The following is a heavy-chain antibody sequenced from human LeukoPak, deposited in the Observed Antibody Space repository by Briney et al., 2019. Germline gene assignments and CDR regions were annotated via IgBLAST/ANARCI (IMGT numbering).Heavy chain of an antibody. D-gene: IGHD4-17*01. J-gene: IGHJ4*02. Sequence: SETLSLTCTVSGGSIRSYYWSWIRQPPGKGLEWIGYIYYSGSTNYNPSLKSRVSISVDTSKNQYSLKLSSVTAADTAVYYCARTGSTVTMLYPFDHWGQGTLVTVSS. CDR1: GGSIRSYY. CDR2: IYYSGST. V-gene: IGHV4-59*01. CDR3: ARTGSTVTMLYPFDH.